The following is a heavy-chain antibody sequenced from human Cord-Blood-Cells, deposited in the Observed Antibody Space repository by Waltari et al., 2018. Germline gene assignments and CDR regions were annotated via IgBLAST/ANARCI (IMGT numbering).Heavy chain of an antibody. J-gene: IGHJ4*02. V-gene: IGHV3-7*01. CDR3: AREGVVGGGFDY. CDR1: GFTFSRDW. CDR2: IKQDGSEK. D-gene: IGHD3-16*01. Sequence: EVQLVESGGGLVEPGRSLRLPCAASGFTFSRDWMSWVRQAPGKGLEWVTNIKQDGSEKYYVDSVKGRFTISRDNAKNSLYLQINSLRAEDTAVYYCAREGVVGGGFDYWGQGTLVTVSS.